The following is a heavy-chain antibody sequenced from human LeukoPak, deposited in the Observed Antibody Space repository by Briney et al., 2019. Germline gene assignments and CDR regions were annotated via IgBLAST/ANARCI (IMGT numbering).Heavy chain of an antibody. CDR2: TRNKANSYTT. CDR1: GFTFSDHY. V-gene: IGHV3-72*01. CDR3: ARADGDSPGYYYGMDV. J-gene: IGHJ6*02. Sequence: GGSPRLSCAASGFTFSDHYMDWVRQAPGKGLEWVGRTRNKANSYTTEYAASVKGRFTISRDDSKNSLYLQMNSLKTEDTAVYYCARADGDSPGYYYGMDVWGQGTTVTVSS. D-gene: IGHD4-17*01.